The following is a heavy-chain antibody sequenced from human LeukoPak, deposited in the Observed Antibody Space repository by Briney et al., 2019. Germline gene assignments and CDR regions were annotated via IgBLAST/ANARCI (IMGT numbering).Heavy chain of an antibody. Sequence: GGSLRLSCAASGFTFSSYAMHWVRQAPGKGLEYVSAISSNGGSTYYANSVKGRFTISRDNSKNTLYLQMNSLRAEDTAVYYCATRLTGYYKGAFDYWGQGTLVTVSS. V-gene: IGHV3-64*01. D-gene: IGHD3-9*01. J-gene: IGHJ4*02. CDR2: ISSNGGST. CDR3: ATRLTGYYKGAFDY. CDR1: GFTFSSYA.